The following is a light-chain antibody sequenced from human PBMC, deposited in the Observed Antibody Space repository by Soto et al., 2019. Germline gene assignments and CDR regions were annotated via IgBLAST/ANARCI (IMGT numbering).Light chain of an antibody. CDR3: QQYGSSPAT. CDR2: GAS. J-gene: IGKJ1*01. CDR1: QSGSGTY. V-gene: IGKV3-20*01. Sequence: EIVLTQSPGTLSFSPGQRATLSCRASQSGSGTYLAWYQQKPGQAPRLLIYGASSRATGIPDRFSGSGSGTDFTLSVSRLESEDFAVYFCQQYGSSPATFGQGTKVDIK.